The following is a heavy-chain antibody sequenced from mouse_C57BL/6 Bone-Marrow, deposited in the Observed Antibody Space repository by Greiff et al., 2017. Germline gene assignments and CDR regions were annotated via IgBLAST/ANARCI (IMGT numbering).Heavy chain of an antibody. CDR1: GFTFSDYY. J-gene: IGHJ1*03. CDR2: INYDGSST. Sequence: EVMLVESEGGLVQPGSSMKLSCTASGFTFSDYYMAWVRQVPEKGLEWVANINYDGSSTYYLDSLKSRFIISRDNAKNILYLQMSSLKSEDTATYYCARVYYTNRDWYFDVWGTGTTVTVSS. CDR3: ARVYYTNRDWYFDV. V-gene: IGHV5-16*01. D-gene: IGHD2-1*01.